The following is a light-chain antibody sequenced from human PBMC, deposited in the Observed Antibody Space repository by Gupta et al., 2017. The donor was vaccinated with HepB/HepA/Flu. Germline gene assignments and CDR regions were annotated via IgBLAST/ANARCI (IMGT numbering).Light chain of an antibody. J-gene: IGLJ2*01. Sequence: QSVLTQPPSVAGAPGQRVTIACTGRSSNIGATYDVHWYFQVPGTAPKLVIYANTNRPSGVSDRFSGSKSGTSASLAITGLRAEDEAGYFCQSYDTSLTSWIFGGGTKLTVL. V-gene: IGLV1-40*01. CDR3: QSYDTSLTSWI. CDR1: SSNIGATYD. CDR2: ANT.